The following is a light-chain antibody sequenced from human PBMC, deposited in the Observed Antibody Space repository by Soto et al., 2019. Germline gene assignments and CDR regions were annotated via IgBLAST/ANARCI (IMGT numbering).Light chain of an antibody. CDR2: HAS. CDR3: QHYNNWPYT. Sequence: EIVMTQSPAPLSVSPGERATLSCRARQSVSSNLAWYQQKPGQAPRFLIFHASTRATGIPARFSGSGSGTEFTLTISSLQSEDFAVYYCQHYNNWPYTFGQGTKLEIK. J-gene: IGKJ2*01. V-gene: IGKV3-15*01. CDR1: QSVSSN.